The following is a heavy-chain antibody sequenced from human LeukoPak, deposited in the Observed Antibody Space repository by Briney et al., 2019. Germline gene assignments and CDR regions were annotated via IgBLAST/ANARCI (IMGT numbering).Heavy chain of an antibody. J-gene: IGHJ4*02. CDR2: ISGSGGST. CDR1: EFSVGSNY. V-gene: IGHV3-23*01. D-gene: IGHD3-9*01. CDR3: AKSVRYFDWYRFDY. Sequence: GGSLRLSCAASEFSVGSNYMTWVRQAPGKGLMWVSAISGSGGSTYYADSVKGWFTLSRDNSKNTLYLQMNSLRDEDTAVYYCAKSVRYFDWYRFDYWGQGTLVTVSS.